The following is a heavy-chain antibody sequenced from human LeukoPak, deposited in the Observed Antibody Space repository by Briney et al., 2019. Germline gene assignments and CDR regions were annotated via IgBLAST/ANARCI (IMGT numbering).Heavy chain of an antibody. CDR3: ASESMGGRDYHLDL. Sequence: PGGSLRLSCAASGFTFSSYWMTWVRQAPGKGLEWVANIKTGGSHTYYVDFVKGRFTISRDNAKNLLFLQLGSLRADDTAVYYCASESMGGRDYHLDLWGQGPLVRVSS. D-gene: IGHD4/OR15-4a*01. V-gene: IGHV3-7*01. CDR1: GFTFSSYW. J-gene: IGHJ5*02. CDR2: IKTGGSHT.